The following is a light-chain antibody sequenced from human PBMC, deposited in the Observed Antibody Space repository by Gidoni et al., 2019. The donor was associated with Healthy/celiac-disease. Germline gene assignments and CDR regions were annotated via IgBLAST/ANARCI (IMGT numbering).Light chain of an antibody. CDR1: SSDVGGYNY. Sequence: QYARTQPAAVAGSPGQSIPISCTGTSSDVGGYNYVSWYQQHPGKAPKLMIYYVSNRPSGVSNRFSGSKSGNTASRTISGLQAEDEADYYCSSYTSSSPYVFGTGTKVTVL. J-gene: IGLJ1*01. V-gene: IGLV2-14*03. CDR2: YVS. CDR3: SSYTSSSPYV.